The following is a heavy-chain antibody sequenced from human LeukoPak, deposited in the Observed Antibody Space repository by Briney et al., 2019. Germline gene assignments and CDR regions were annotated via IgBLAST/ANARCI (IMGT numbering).Heavy chain of an antibody. CDR1: GFPLSSYS. Sequence: GSLRLSCAASGFPLSSYSINWVRQAPGKGLEWVSYINIDSITVNYADSVKGRFTISRDNAKNSLYLQMNSLRAEDTAINYCSTANFDNWGQGTLVTVSS. CDR2: INIDSITV. J-gene: IGHJ4*02. V-gene: IGHV3-48*01. CDR3: STANFDN.